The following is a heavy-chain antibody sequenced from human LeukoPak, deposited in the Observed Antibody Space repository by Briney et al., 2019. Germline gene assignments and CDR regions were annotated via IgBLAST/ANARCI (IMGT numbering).Heavy chain of an antibody. CDR1: GGSISSYY. Sequence: SETLSLTCTVSGGSISSYYWSWIRQPAGKGLEWIGRIYTSGSTNYNPSLKSRVTISIDTSRSQFSLRLSSVTVADTAVYYCARQGSSAYFDHWGQGTVVTVSS. CDR3: ARQGSSAYFDH. D-gene: IGHD6-6*01. CDR2: IYTSGST. V-gene: IGHV4-4*07. J-gene: IGHJ4*02.